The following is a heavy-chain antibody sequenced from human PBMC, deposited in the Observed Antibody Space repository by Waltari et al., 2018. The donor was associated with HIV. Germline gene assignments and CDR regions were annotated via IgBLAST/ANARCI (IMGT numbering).Heavy chain of an antibody. D-gene: IGHD1-1*01. CDR2: INEYNDDT. CDR1: GFDFYTSG. J-gene: IGHJ4*02. CDR3: AREGWEHFDY. V-gene: IGHV1-18*01. Sequence: QIQLLQSGAEVKKPGASVRVSCKTSGFDFYTSGVNWVRQAPGQGLEWVGWINEYNDDTRYARSLQGRLTLTRDTSTATVYMELKSLRSDDTAVYYCAREGWEHFDYWGQGSLVTVSS.